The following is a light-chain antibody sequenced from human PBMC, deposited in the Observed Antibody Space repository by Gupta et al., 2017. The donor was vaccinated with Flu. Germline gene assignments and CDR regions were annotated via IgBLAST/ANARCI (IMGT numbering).Light chain of an antibody. CDR3: HQSYSIQYD. Sequence: DIQMTQSPSSLSASVGDRVTITCRTSQSISNYLNWYQQKPGKGPKLLIYGASSLHNGVPSRFSGSGSGTDFTLTITSLRPEDSATYFCHQSYSIQYDFGQGTKLEIK. CDR2: GAS. J-gene: IGKJ2*01. CDR1: QSISNY. V-gene: IGKV1-39*01.